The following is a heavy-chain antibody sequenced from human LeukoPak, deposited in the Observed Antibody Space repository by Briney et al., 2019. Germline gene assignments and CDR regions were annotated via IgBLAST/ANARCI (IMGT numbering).Heavy chain of an antibody. CDR2: IYSGGST. D-gene: IGHD3-10*01. CDR3: ARAVGYYGSGSYDYFDY. Sequence: PGGSLRLSCAASGFTVSSNYMSWVRQAPGKGLEWGSVIYSGGSTYYADSVKGRFTISRDNSKNTLYLQMNSLRAEDTAVYYCARAVGYYGSGSYDYFDYWGQGTLVTVSS. J-gene: IGHJ4*02. V-gene: IGHV3-53*01. CDR1: GFTVSSNY.